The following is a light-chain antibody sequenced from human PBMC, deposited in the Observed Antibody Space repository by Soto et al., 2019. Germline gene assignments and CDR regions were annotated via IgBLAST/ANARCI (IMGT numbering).Light chain of an antibody. CDR2: EVN. Sequence: QSALTQPASVSESPGQSITISCTGTSTDVGAYNYVSWYQKYPGKAPKLMIYEVNYRPSGVSNRFSGSKSGNKASLTISGLQADDEADDYGSSYTIIRTLVFGGGTKVTVL. J-gene: IGLJ2*01. CDR3: SSYTIIRTLV. CDR1: STDVGAYNY. V-gene: IGLV2-14*01.